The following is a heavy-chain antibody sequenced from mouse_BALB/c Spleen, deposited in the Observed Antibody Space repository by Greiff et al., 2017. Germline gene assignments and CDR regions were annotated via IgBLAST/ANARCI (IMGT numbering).Heavy chain of an antibody. J-gene: IGHJ3*01. CDR2: INPSNGGT. CDR1: GYTFTSYY. D-gene: IGHD1-2*01. V-gene: IGHV1S81*02. CDR3: TFTTATAWFAY. Sequence: VQLQQSGAELVKPGASVKLSCKASGYTFTSYYMYWVKQRPGQGLEWIGEINPSNGGTNFNEKFKSKATLTVDKSSSTAYMQLSSLTSEDSAVYYCTFTTATAWFAYWGQGTLVTVSA.